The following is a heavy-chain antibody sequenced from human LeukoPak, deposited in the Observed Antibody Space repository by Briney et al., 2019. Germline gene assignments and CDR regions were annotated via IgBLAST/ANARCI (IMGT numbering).Heavy chain of an antibody. CDR3: ARQSIAARRAFDI. Sequence: SETLSLTCSVSGGSVSSYYWGWIRQPPGKGLEYIGYSYYSGSTDYNPSLKSRVTISVDTSNQFSLILTSVTAADTAVYYCARQSIAARRAFDIWGQGTMVTVSS. V-gene: IGHV4-59*08. D-gene: IGHD6-6*01. CDR2: SYYSGST. CDR1: GGSVSSYY. J-gene: IGHJ3*02.